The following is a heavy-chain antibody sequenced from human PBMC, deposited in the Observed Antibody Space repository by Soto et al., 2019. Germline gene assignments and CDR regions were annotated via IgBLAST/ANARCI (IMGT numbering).Heavy chain of an antibody. J-gene: IGHJ4*02. CDR3: AKEGAE. CDR2: IYLSGGNT. Sequence: QVQLVQSGAEVKNPGASVKISCTASGYNFINNYIYWVRQAPGQGLEYMGLIYLSGGNTKYAQQFQDRVTMTRDTSTNTVYLELTSLRFDDTAMYYCAKEGAEWGQGTRVTGSS. V-gene: IGHV1-46*01. CDR1: GYNFINNY.